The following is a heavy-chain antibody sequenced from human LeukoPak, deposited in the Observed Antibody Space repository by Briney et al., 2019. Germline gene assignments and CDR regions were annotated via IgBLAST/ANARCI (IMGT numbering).Heavy chain of an antibody. CDR1: GGSISSGGYY. J-gene: IGHJ6*02. D-gene: IGHD5-12*01. CDR2: IYYSGST. Sequence: SQTLSLTCTVSGGSISSGGYYWSWIRQHPGKGLEWIGYIYYSGSTYYNPSLKSRVTISVDTSKKQFSLKLSSVTAADTAVYYCARSGDDYRANYYFYGMDVWGRGTTVTVSS. V-gene: IGHV4-31*03. CDR3: ARSGDDYRANYYFYGMDV.